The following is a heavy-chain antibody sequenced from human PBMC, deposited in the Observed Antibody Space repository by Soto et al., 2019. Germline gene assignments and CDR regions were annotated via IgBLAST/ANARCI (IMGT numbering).Heavy chain of an antibody. D-gene: IGHD3-10*01. CDR1: GGSMNSYY. V-gene: IGHV4-59*06. J-gene: IGHJ4*02. CDR3: ARGRVRFTMVRGGYYFDY. CDR2: IYYSGST. Sequence: SETLSLTCTVSGGSMNSYYWSWIRQHPGRGLEWIGYIYYSGSTYYNPSLKSRVTISVDTSKNQFSLKLSSVTAADTAVYYCARGRVRFTMVRGGYYFDYWGQGTLVTVSS.